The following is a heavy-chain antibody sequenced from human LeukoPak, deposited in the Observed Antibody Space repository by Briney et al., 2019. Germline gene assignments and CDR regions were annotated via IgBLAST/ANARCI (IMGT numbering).Heavy chain of an antibody. D-gene: IGHD3-10*01. Sequence: PGGSLRLSCEASGFTFDDYAMHWVRQAPGKGLQWVSLITGDGGGTYHADSVKGRFTISRDNSKNSLYLQVNSLKTEDTALYFRAKDKYYGTGTYRELDYWGQGTLVTVSS. V-gene: IGHV3-43*02. CDR1: GFTFDDYA. J-gene: IGHJ4*02. CDR2: ITGDGGGT. CDR3: AKDKYYGTGTYRELDY.